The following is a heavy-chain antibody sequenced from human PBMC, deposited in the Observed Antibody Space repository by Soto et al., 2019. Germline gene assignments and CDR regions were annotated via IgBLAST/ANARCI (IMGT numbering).Heavy chain of an antibody. J-gene: IGHJ6*03. V-gene: IGHV3-21*06. CDR3: ARDFKESQYYYYCMDV. Sequence: EVQLVESGGGLVKPGGSLRLSGVVSGFTLSSYSMNWVRQAPGKGLEWVSSISSGSNYTYYADSVKGRFTISRDNAKNSVYLQMNSLRAEDTALYYCARDFKESQYYYYCMDVWGKGTTVTVSS. CDR2: ISSGSNYT. D-gene: IGHD3-10*01. CDR1: GFTLSSYS.